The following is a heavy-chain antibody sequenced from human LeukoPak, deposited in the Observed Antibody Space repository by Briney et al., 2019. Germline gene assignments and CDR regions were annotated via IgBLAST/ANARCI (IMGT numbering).Heavy chain of an antibody. CDR2: IYHSGST. D-gene: IGHD1-14*01. Sequence: SETLSLTCTVSGYSISNGYYWGWIRQPPGKGLEWVGSIYHSGSTYYNPSLKSRVTISVDTSKNQFSLKLSSVTAADTAVYYCARLAIYPVSEHSSWGQGTLVTVSS. J-gene: IGHJ4*02. V-gene: IGHV4-38-2*02. CDR3: ARLAIYPVSEHSS. CDR1: GYSISNGYY.